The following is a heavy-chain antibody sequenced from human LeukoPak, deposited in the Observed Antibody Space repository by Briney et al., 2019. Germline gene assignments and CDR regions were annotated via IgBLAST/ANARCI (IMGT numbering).Heavy chain of an antibody. CDR3: ARDSLYAVVVTAMVPYFHY. Sequence: GGSLRLSCAASGFTFSSFAMHWVCQAPGKGLEWVAVISYDGSNKYYADSVKGRFTISRDNSKNTLYLQVDSLRAEDTAVYYCARDSLYAVVVTAMVPYFHYWGQGTLVTVSS. V-gene: IGHV3-30*04. J-gene: IGHJ4*02. CDR2: ISYDGSNK. D-gene: IGHD2-21*02. CDR1: GFTFSSFA.